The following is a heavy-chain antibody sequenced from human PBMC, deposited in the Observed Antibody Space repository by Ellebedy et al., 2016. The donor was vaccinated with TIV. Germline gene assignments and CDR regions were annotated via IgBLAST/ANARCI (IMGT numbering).Heavy chain of an antibody. J-gene: IGHJ6*02. Sequence: AASVKVSCKASGGTFSNYAISWVRQAPGQGLEWMGGIIPIFGAANYAQKFQGRVTLTADESTSNAYMELSSLRSEDTAVYYCARKTVTGYDYYYSMDVWGQGTTVTVSS. CDR2: IIPIFGAA. CDR1: GGTFSNYA. CDR3: ARKTVTGYDYYYSMDV. D-gene: IGHD4-11*01. V-gene: IGHV1-69*13.